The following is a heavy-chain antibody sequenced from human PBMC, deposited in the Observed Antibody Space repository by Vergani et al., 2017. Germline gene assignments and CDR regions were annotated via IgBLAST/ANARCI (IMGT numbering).Heavy chain of an antibody. J-gene: IGHJ5*02. CDR1: GSSISSGGYY. V-gene: IGHV4-31*03. Sequence: QVQLQESGPGLVKPSQTLSLTCTVSGSSISSGGYYWSWIRQHPGKGLEWIGYIYYSGRTYYNPSLKSRVTISVDTSKNQFSLKLSSVTAADTAVYCCARDNGGYDYNWFDPWGQGTLVTVSS. CDR3: ARDNGGYDYNWFDP. CDR2: IYYSGRT. D-gene: IGHD5-12*01.